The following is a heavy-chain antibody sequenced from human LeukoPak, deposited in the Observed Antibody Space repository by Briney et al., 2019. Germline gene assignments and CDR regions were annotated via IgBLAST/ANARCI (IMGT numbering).Heavy chain of an antibody. D-gene: IGHD2-8*01. CDR2: IYYSGST. CDR3: ARNNTLMMYPRGGEDKGFDY. J-gene: IGHJ4*02. CDR1: GGSISSSSYY. Sequence: SETLSLTCTVSGGSISSSSYYWAWVRQPPGKGLEWIGSIYYSGSTHYNPSLKSRVTISVDTSKNEFSLKLTSVTAADTAVYYCARNNTLMMYPRGGEDKGFDYWGQGTLVTVSS. V-gene: IGHV4-39*01.